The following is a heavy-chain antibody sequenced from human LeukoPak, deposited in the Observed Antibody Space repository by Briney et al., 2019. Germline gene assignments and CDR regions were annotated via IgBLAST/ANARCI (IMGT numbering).Heavy chain of an antibody. CDR2: VSGSGGST. CDR1: GFTFSSYA. D-gene: IGHD3-10*01. J-gene: IGHJ4*02. V-gene: IGHV3-23*01. CDR3: AKPPVRGAPVPLDY. Sequence: GGSLRLSCAASGFTFSSYAMSWVRQAPGKGLEWVSAVSGSGGSTYYADSVKCRFTISRDNSKNTLYLQMNSLRAEDTAVYYCAKPPVRGAPVPLDYWGQGTLVTVSS.